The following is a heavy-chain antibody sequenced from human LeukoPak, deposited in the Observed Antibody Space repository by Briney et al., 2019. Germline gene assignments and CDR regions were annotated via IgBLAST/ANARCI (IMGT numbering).Heavy chain of an antibody. D-gene: IGHD3-10*01. Sequence: GGSPRLSCAASGFTFSSYSMHWVRQAPGKGLNWVAFISYDGVNKFADSVKGRFTISRDNSKNTLYLQMNSLRAEDTAVYYCAKGGAVSSKSITMVRGTRRYYYYMDVWGKGTTVTISS. CDR2: ISYDGVNK. CDR1: GFTFSSYS. CDR3: AKGGAVSSKSITMVRGTRRYYYYMDV. V-gene: IGHV3-30*04. J-gene: IGHJ6*03.